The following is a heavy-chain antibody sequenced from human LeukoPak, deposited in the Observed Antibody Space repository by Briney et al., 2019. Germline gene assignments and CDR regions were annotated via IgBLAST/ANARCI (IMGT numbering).Heavy chain of an antibody. D-gene: IGHD3-9*01. V-gene: IGHV4-31*03. J-gene: IGHJ5*02. Sequence: KASETLSLTCTASGGSISSGGYYWSWIRQHPGKGLEWIGYIYYSGSTYYNPSLKSRVTISVDTSKNQFSLKLSSVTAADTAVYYCARTKAGEPSRWYYDILTGYHNWFDPWGQGTLVTVSS. CDR1: GGSISSGGYY. CDR2: IYYSGST. CDR3: ARTKAGEPSRWYYDILTGYHNWFDP.